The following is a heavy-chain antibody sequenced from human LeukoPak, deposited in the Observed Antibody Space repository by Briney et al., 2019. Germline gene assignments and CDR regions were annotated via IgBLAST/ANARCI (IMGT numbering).Heavy chain of an antibody. CDR3: AKAPRGAVTTFDY. CDR2: ISGSGGNS. CDR1: GFTFNSYA. J-gene: IGHJ4*02. D-gene: IGHD4-11*01. Sequence: GGSLRLSCAASGFTFNSYAMSWVRQAPGQGLEWVSAISGSGGNSYYADSVKGRFTISRDNSKNTLSLQMNSLRAEDTAIYYCAKAPRGAVTTFDYWGQGTLVTVSS. V-gene: IGHV3-23*01.